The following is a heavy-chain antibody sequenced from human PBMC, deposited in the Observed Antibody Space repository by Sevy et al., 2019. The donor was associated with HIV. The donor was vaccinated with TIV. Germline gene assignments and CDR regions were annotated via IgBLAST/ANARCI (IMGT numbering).Heavy chain of an antibody. CDR1: GFTFSSYA. CDR2: ISYDGSNK. V-gene: IGHV3-30*04. CDR3: GSGLMRYFDL. D-gene: IGHD3-10*01. J-gene: IGHJ2*01. Sequence: GGSLRLSCAASGFTFSSYAMHWVRQAPGKGLEWVAVISYDGSNKYYADSVKGRFTISRDNSKNTLYLQMNSLRAEDTALYYCGSGLMRYFDLWGRGTLVTVSS.